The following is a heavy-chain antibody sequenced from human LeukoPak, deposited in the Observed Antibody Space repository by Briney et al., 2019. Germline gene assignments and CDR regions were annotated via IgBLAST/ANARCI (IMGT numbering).Heavy chain of an antibody. D-gene: IGHD1-1*01. Sequence: SETLSLTCTVSGGSISSSSYYWGWIRQPPGKGLEWIGSIYYSGSTNYNPSLKSRVTISVDTSKNQFSLKLSSVTAADTAVYYCAVRRDDLFDIWGQGTMVTVSS. CDR3: AVRRDDLFDI. CDR2: IYYSGST. V-gene: IGHV4-39*07. CDR1: GGSISSSSYY. J-gene: IGHJ3*02.